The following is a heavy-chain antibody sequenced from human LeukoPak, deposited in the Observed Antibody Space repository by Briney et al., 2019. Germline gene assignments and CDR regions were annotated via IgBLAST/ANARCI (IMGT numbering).Heavy chain of an antibody. CDR1: GFTVSSNY. CDR3: ARAYDGSGYPD. J-gene: IGHJ4*02. Sequence: GGSLRLSCAASGFTVSSNYMSWVRQAPGKGLEWVSVIYSGGSTYYADSVKGRFTISRDNSKNTLYLQMNSLRAEDTAVYYCARAYDGSGYPDWGQGTLVTVSS. D-gene: IGHD3-22*01. CDR2: IYSGGST. V-gene: IGHV3-53*01.